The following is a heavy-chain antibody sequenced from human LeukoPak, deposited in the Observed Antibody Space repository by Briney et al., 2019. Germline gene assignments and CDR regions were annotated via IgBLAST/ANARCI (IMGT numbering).Heavy chain of an antibody. CDR2: ISAYNGNT. D-gene: IGHD3-9*01. CDR3: ARDVNGVYYDILPADY. J-gene: IGHJ4*02. V-gene: IGHV1-18*01. CDR1: GYTFTSYG. Sequence: ASVKVSCKASGYTFTSYGISWVRQAPGQGLEWMGWISAYNGNTNYAQKLQGRVTMTTDTSTSTAYMELRSLRSDDTAVYYCARDVNGVYYDILPADYWGQGTLVTVSS.